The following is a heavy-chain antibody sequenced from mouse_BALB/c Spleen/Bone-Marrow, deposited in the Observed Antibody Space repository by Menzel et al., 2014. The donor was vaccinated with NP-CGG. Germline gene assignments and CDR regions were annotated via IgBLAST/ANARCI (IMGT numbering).Heavy chain of an antibody. J-gene: IGHJ3*01. CDR1: GYTFTSYY. V-gene: IGHV1S56*01. CDR2: IYPGNVNT. Sequence: LQESGPELVKPGASVRISCKASGYTFTSYYIHWVKPRPGQGLEWIGWIYPGNVNTKYNEKFKGKATLTADKSSSTAYMQLSSLTSEDSAVYFCARSGLGETAYWGQGTLVTVSA. D-gene: IGHD3-1*01. CDR3: ARSGLGETAY.